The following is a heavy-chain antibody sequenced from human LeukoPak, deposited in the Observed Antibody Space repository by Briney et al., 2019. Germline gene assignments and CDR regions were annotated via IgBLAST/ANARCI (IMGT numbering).Heavy chain of an antibody. Sequence: SETLSLTCTVSGGSISSYYWSWIRQPAGKGLEWIGRIYTSGSTNYNPSLKSRVTMSVDTSKNQFSLKLSSVTAADTAVYYCARDPTMIADDDAFDIWGQGTMVTVSS. CDR3: ARDPTMIADDDAFDI. CDR1: GGSISSYY. J-gene: IGHJ3*02. D-gene: IGHD3-22*01. CDR2: IYTSGST. V-gene: IGHV4-4*07.